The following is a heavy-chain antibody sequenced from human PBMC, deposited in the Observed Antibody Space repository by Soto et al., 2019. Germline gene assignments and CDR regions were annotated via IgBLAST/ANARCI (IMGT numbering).Heavy chain of an antibody. J-gene: IGHJ6*02. CDR1: GGSFSGYY. Sequence: SETLSLTCAVYGGSFSGYYWSWIRQPPGKGLKRIGEINHSGSTNYNPSLKSRVTISVDTSKNQFSLKLSSVTAADMAVYYCARAAMVRGVIQYYYYGMDVWSQGTTVTVSS. CDR3: ARAAMVRGVIQYYYYGMDV. CDR2: INHSGST. V-gene: IGHV4-34*01. D-gene: IGHD3-10*01.